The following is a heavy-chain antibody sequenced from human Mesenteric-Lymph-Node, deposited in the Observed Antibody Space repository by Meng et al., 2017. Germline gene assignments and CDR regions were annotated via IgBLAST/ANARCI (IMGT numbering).Heavy chain of an antibody. CDR1: GGSVSGYY. CDR3: ARHGRCWFDP. CDR2: IYYSGNT. Sequence: QVQLQESGPGLVKPSETLSLTCTVSGGSVSGYYWSWIRQPPGKGLEWIGYIYYSGNTYYNPSLKSRVTISVDTSKNQFSLKLSSVTAEDTAVYYCARHGRCWFDPWGQGTLVTVSS. J-gene: IGHJ5*02. D-gene: IGHD2-8*01. V-gene: IGHV4-59*08.